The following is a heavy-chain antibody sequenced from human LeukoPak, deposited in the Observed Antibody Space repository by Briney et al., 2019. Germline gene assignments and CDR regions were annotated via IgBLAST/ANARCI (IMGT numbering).Heavy chain of an antibody. J-gene: IGHJ3*01. CDR2: MNPNSGNT. CDR1: GYTFTSYD. V-gene: IGHV1-8*03. Sequence: ASVKVSCKASGYTFTSYDINWVRQATGQGLEWMGWMNPNSGNTGYAQKFQGRVTITRNTSISTAYMELRSLRSDDTAVYYCARDGYSYGSGSYNAFDVWGQGTMVIVSS. CDR3: ARDGYSYGSGSYNAFDV. D-gene: IGHD3-10*01.